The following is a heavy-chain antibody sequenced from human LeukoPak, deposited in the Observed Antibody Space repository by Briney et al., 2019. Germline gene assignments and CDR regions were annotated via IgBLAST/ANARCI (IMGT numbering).Heavy chain of an antibody. V-gene: IGHV4-31*03. CDR1: GGSVNSGGSY. Sequence: SQTLSLTCTVSGGSVNSGGSYWSWIRQHPGKGLEWIGYISYSGSTYYSPSLKSRITISVDTSKNQFSLKLSSVTAADTAVYYCARIDTGGADCWGQGALVTVSS. CDR2: ISYSGST. J-gene: IGHJ4*02. CDR3: ARIDTGGADC. D-gene: IGHD2-8*02.